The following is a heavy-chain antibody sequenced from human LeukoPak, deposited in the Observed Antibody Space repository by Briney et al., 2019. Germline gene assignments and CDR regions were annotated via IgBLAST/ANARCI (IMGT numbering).Heavy chain of an antibody. CDR3: AREGSSSWYGFDY. D-gene: IGHD6-13*01. Sequence: ASVKVSCTASGYTFTSYAMHWVRQAPGQRLEWMGWINAGNGNTKYSQKFQGRVTITRDTSASTAYMELSSLRSEDTAVYYCAREGSSSWYGFDYWGQGTLVTVSS. V-gene: IGHV1-3*01. CDR2: INAGNGNT. J-gene: IGHJ4*02. CDR1: GYTFTSYA.